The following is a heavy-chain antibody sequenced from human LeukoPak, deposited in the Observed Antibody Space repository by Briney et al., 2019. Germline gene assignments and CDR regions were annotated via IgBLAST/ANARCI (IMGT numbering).Heavy chain of an antibody. Sequence: ASGKVSCKASGGTFSSYAISWVRQAPGQGLEWMGGIIPIFGTANYAQKFKGRVTITADESTSTAYMELSSLRSEDTAVYYCARGSTGVYYYYGMDVWGQGTTVTVYS. D-gene: IGHD7-27*01. CDR3: ARGSTGVYYYYGMDV. J-gene: IGHJ6*02. CDR1: GGTFSSYA. CDR2: IIPIFGTA. V-gene: IGHV1-69*01.